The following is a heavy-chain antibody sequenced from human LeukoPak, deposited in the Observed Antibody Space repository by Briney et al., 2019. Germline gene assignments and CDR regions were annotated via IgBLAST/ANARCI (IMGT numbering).Heavy chain of an antibody. J-gene: IGHJ3*02. CDR3: ARYLVVVSAVLDAYDI. CDR1: GFTVSSNY. CDR2: IYSGGST. Sequence: PGGSLRLSCAASGFTVSSNYMSWVRQAPGKGLEWVSVIYSGGSTYYADSVKGRFTISRDNSKNTLYLQMNSLRAEDTAVYYCARYLVVVSAVLDAYDIWGQGTMVTVSA. V-gene: IGHV3-53*01. D-gene: IGHD2-15*01.